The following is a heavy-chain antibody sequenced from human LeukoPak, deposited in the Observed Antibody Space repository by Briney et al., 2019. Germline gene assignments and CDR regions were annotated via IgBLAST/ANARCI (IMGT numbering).Heavy chain of an antibody. J-gene: IGHJ4*02. CDR3: ARTGYTTYYFDY. CDR1: GFTFSSYE. CDR2: ISSSGSTI. V-gene: IGHV3-48*03. D-gene: IGHD1-1*01. Sequence: PGGSLRLSCAASGFTFSSYEMNWVRQAPGKGLEWVSYISSSGSTIYYADSVKGRFTISRDNAKNSLYLQMNSLRAEDTAVYYCARTGYTTYYFDYWGQGTLVTVSS.